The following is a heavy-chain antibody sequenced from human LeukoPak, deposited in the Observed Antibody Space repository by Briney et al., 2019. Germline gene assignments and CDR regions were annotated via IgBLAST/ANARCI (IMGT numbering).Heavy chain of an antibody. CDR3: AKVKVVGYSTFDY. Sequence: GGSLRLSCAASGFTFSNCAITWVRQAPGKGLEWVSGFTRNDETTSYADSVKGRFTISRDNSRDTLYLQMNSLTAEDTAVYYCAKVKVVGYSTFDYWGQGTLVTVSP. CDR2: FTRNDETT. J-gene: IGHJ4*02. V-gene: IGHV3-23*01. CDR1: GFTFSNCA. D-gene: IGHD3-22*01.